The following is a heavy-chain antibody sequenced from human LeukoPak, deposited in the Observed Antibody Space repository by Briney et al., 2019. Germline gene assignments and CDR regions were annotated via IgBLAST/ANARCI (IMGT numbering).Heavy chain of an antibody. CDR3: ARVRSGSYYS. CDR2: IYYSGST. CDR1: GGSISSGDYY. Sequence: PSQTLSLTCTVSGGSISSGDYYWSWIRQPPGRGLEWIESIYYSGSTYYNPSLKSRFTISVDTTKNQFSLKVSSVTAADTAVYYCARVRSGSYYSWGKGTLVTVST. D-gene: IGHD3-10*01. V-gene: IGHV4-30-4*01. J-gene: IGHJ4*02.